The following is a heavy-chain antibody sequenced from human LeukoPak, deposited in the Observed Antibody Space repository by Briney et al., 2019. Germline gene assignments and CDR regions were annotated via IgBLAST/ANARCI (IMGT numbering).Heavy chain of an antibody. J-gene: IGHJ4*02. CDR2: ISYDGSNK. CDR3: ARGTYSSSWHVGNFDY. CDR1: GFTFSSYA. D-gene: IGHD6-13*01. V-gene: IGHV3-30*01. Sequence: GGSLRLSCAASGFTFSSYAMHWVRQAPGKGLEWVAVISYDGSNKYYADSVKGRFTISRDNSKNTLYLQMNSLRAEDTAVYYCARGTYSSSWHVGNFDYWGQGTLVTVSS.